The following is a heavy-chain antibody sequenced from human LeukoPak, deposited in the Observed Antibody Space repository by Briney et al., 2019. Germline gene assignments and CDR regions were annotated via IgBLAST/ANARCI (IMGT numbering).Heavy chain of an antibody. D-gene: IGHD4-17*01. J-gene: IGHJ4*02. Sequence: PGRSLRLSRAASGFTFSSYAMHWVRQAPGKGLEWVAVISYDGSNKYYADSVKGRFTISRDNSKNTLYLQMNSLRAEDTAVYYCARGLDPIRATEDFDYWGQGTLVTVSS. CDR2: ISYDGSNK. CDR3: ARGLDPIRATEDFDY. CDR1: GFTFSSYA. V-gene: IGHV3-30*01.